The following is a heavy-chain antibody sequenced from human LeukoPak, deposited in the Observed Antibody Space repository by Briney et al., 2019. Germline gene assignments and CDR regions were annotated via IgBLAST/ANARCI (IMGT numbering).Heavy chain of an antibody. J-gene: IGHJ4*02. CDR1: GNYW. D-gene: IGHD2/OR15-2a*01. Sequence: GGSLRLSCAASGNYWMHWVRQAPEKGLVWVSHINSDGSWTSYADSVKGRFTISKDNAKNTVYLQMNSLRAEDTAVYYCVSFYETYWGRGTLVTVSS. CDR2: INSDGSWT. CDR3: VSFYETY. V-gene: IGHV3-74*01.